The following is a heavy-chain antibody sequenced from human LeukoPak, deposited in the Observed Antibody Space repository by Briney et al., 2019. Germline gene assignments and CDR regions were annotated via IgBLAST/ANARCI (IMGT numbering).Heavy chain of an antibody. J-gene: IGHJ4*02. Sequence: GGSLRLSCAASGFTFSSYWMGWVRQAPGKGLEWVASIKQDGAEKHYLDSVKGRFTISRDNAENSLNLQMDSLRVEDTAVYYCASGSNGLYFLYFVYWGQGALLTVSS. CDR3: ASGSNGLYFLYFVY. D-gene: IGHD2-8*01. CDR2: IKQDGAEK. CDR1: GFTFSSYW. V-gene: IGHV3-7*01.